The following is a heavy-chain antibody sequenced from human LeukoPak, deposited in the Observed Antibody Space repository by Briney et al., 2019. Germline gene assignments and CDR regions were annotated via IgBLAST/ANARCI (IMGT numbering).Heavy chain of an antibody. J-gene: IGHJ6*04. V-gene: IGHV1-18*01. CDR1: GYTFTSYG. D-gene: IGHD5-18*01. Sequence: ASVKVSCKASGYTFTSYGISWVRQAPGQGLEWMGWISAYNGNTNYAQKLQGRVTMTTGTSTSTAYMELSRLRSDDTAVYYCARIDVGGGYSAGMDVWGKGTTVTVSA. CDR3: ARIDVGGGYSAGMDV. CDR2: ISAYNGNT.